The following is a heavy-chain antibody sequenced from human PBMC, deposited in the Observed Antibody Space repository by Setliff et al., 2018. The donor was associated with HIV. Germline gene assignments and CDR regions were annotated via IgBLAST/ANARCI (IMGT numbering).Heavy chain of an antibody. V-gene: IGHV4-4*07. CDR1: GGSISTYY. Sequence: SETLSFTCTVSGGSISTYYLTWIRQPAGKGLEWIGRIFASGSTNYNPSLKSRVTMSVDTSKNQFSLRLSSVTAADTAVYYCVGGLRSRSQGHFDYWGQGTLVTVSS. D-gene: IGHD5-12*01. CDR2: IFASGST. CDR3: VGGLRSRSQGHFDY. J-gene: IGHJ4*02.